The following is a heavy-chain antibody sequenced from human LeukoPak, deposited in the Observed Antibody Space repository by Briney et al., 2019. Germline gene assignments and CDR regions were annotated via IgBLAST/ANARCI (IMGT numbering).Heavy chain of an antibody. J-gene: IGHJ4*02. CDR2: IKSQTDGGTT. V-gene: IGHV3-15*01. CDR1: GFTFSSYW. CDR3: TTEID. Sequence: GGSLRLSCAASGFTFSSYWMSWVRQAPGKGLEWVGRIKSQTDGGTTDYAAPVKGRFIISRDDSKKTLYLQMNSLITEDTAVYYCTTEIDWGQGTLVTVSS. D-gene: IGHD2/OR15-2a*01.